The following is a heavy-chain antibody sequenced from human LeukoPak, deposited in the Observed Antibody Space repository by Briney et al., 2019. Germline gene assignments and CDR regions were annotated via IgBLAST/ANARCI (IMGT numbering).Heavy chain of an antibody. CDR3: ARGRPYSGYSD. CDR1: GGSFSGYY. CDR2: INHSGST. J-gene: IGHJ4*02. V-gene: IGHV4-34*01. Sequence: SETLSLTCAVYGGSFSGYYCSWIRQPPGKGLEWIGEINHSGSTNYNPSLKSRVTISVDTSKNQFSLKLSSVTAADTAVYYCARGRPYSGYSDWGQGTLVTVSS. D-gene: IGHD5-12*01.